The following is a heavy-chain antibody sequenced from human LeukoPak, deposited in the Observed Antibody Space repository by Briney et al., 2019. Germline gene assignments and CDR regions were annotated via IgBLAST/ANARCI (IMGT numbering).Heavy chain of an antibody. CDR2: ISAYNGNT. V-gene: IGHV1-18*01. D-gene: IGHD2-21*02. J-gene: IGHJ6*02. Sequence: GASVKVSCKASGYSFTSYGITWVRQAPGQGLEWMGWISAYNGNTNYAQRLQGRVTMTTDTSTSTAYMELRSLTSDDTAVYYCARAPTPVTATKDGYYYYYYGMDVWGQGTTVTVSS. CDR3: ARAPTPVTATKDGYYYYYYGMDV. CDR1: GYSFTSYG.